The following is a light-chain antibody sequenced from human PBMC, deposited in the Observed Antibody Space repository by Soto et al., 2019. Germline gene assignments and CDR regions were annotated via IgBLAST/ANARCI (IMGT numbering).Light chain of an antibody. Sequence: DIQMTQSPSSLSASVGDRVTITCRASQSISSYLNWYQQKPGKAPKLLIYAASSLQSGVPSRFSGSGSGPDFTLTISSLQPADFATYYCQQSYSTPITFGQGTRLEIK. CDR2: AAS. J-gene: IGKJ5*01. CDR1: QSISSY. V-gene: IGKV1-39*01. CDR3: QQSYSTPIT.